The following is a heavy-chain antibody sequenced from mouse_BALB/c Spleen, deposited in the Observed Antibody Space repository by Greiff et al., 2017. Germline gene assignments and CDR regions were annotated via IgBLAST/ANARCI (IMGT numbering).Heavy chain of an antibody. CDR3: AIRGYGYNYAMDY. CDR2: INPSTGYT. Sequence: VQLQQSGAELAKPGASVKMSCKASGYTFTSYWMHWVKQRPGQGLEWIGYINPSTGYTEYNQKFKDKATLTADKSSSTAYMQLSSLTSEDSAVYYCAIRGYGYNYAMDYWGQGTSVTVSS. D-gene: IGHD1-2*01. CDR1: GYTFTSYW. J-gene: IGHJ4*01. V-gene: IGHV1-7*01.